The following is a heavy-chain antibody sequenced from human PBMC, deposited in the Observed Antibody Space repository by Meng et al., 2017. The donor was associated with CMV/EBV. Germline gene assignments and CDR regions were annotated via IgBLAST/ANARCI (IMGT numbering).Heavy chain of an antibody. D-gene: IGHD2-21*01. CDR3: AKVGHIVDAFDI. CDR1: GFTFSSYA. J-gene: IGHJ3*02. Sequence: GESLKISCAASGFTFSSYAMHWVRQAPGKGLEWVAVISYDGSNKYYADSVKGRFTISRDNSKNTLYLQMNSLRAEDTAVYYCAKVGHIVDAFDIWGQGTMVTVSS. CDR2: ISYDGSNK. V-gene: IGHV3-30-3*01.